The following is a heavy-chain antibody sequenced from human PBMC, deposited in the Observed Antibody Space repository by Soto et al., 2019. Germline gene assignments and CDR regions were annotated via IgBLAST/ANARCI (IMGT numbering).Heavy chain of an antibody. D-gene: IGHD2-2*01. J-gene: IGHJ4*02. CDR1: GGSISSYY. Sequence: SETLSLTCTVSGGSISSYYWSWIRQPPGKGLEWIGYIYYSGSTNYNPSLKSRVTISVDTSKNQFSLKLSSVTAADTALYYCARRAGPMVPAANGDFDYWGQGTLVTAPQ. CDR2: IYYSGST. V-gene: IGHV4-59*01. CDR3: ARRAGPMVPAANGDFDY.